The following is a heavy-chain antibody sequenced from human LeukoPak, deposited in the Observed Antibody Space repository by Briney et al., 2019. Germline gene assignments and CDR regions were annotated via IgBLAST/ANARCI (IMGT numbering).Heavy chain of an antibody. J-gene: IGHJ3*02. CDR1: GGSFSGYC. CDR3: ARVSRIFCRCAFDI. Sequence: PSETLSLXCAVYGGSFSGYCWSWSRQPPGKGLEWIGEINHSGSTNYNPSLKSRVTISVDTSKNQFSLKLSSVTAADTAVYYCARVSRIFCRCAFDIWGQGTMVTVSS. CDR2: INHSGST. D-gene: IGHD3-3*02. V-gene: IGHV4-34*01.